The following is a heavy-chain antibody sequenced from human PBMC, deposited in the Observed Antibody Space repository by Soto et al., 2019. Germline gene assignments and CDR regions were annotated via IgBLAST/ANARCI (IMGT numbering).Heavy chain of an antibody. V-gene: IGHV4-34*01. J-gene: IGHJ4*02. CDR2: INHSGST. CDR1: GGSFSGYY. Sequence: QVQLQQWGAGLLKPSETLSLTCAVYGGSFSGYYWSWIRQPPGKGLEWIGEINHSGSTNYNPSLKSRVTISVDTSKNQFSLELSSVTAADTAVYYCARSRRRDYDYVWGSYRYPTRFYFDYWGQGTLVTVSS. D-gene: IGHD3-16*02. CDR3: ARSRRRDYDYVWGSYRYPTRFYFDY.